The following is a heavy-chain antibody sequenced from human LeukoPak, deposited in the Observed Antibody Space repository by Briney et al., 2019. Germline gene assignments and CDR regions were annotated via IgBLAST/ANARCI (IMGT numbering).Heavy chain of an antibody. CDR3: AKPPYCGGDCYSGFDY. CDR2: ISGSGGST. J-gene: IGHJ4*02. V-gene: IGHV3-23*01. D-gene: IGHD2-21*02. CDR1: GFTFSSYA. Sequence: PGGSLRLSCAASGFTFSSYAMSWVRQAPGEGLEWVSAISGSGGSTYYADSVKGRFTISRDNSKNTLYLQMNSLRAEDTAVYYCAKPPYCGGDCYSGFDYWGQGTLVTVSS.